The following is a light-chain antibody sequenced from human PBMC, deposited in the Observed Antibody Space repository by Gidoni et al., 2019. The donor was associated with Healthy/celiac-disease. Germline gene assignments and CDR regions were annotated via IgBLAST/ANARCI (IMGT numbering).Light chain of an antibody. V-gene: IGKV1-39*01. CDR1: QGISSY. Sequence: DLQMPQSPSSLSASVGDRVTITCRASQGISSYLNWYQQKQGKAPKLLIYAASSLQSGVPSRFSGSGSGTEFTLTISSLQPEDFATYYCQQSYSTPFTFGPXTKVDIK. CDR3: QQSYSTPFT. J-gene: IGKJ3*01. CDR2: AAS.